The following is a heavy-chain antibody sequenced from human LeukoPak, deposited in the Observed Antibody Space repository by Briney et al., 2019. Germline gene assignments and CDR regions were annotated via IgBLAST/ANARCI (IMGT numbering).Heavy chain of an antibody. V-gene: IGHV3-23*01. CDR3: ARGPVSYYFDY. Sequence: GGSLRLSCAASGFTFSSYGMSWVRQAPGKGLEWVSAISGSGGSTYYADSVKGRFTISRDNAKNTLYLQMNSLRAEDTAVYYCARGPVSYYFDYWGQGTLVTVSS. CDR2: ISGSGGST. CDR1: GFTFSSYG. J-gene: IGHJ4*02.